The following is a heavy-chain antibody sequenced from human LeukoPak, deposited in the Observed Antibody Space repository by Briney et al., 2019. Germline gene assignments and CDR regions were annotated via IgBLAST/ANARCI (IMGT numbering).Heavy chain of an antibody. CDR3: ARGPNYGSRSDYFDY. J-gene: IGHJ4*02. V-gene: IGHV3-7*03. CDR2: MKEDGSEK. Sequence: GGSLRLSCAASGFTFSIHCMNWVRQAPGKGLEWVANMKEDGSEKYCVDCVKGRFTISRDNAKNSLYLQMNSLRAEDTAVYYCARGPNYGSRSDYFDYWGQGTLVTVSS. D-gene: IGHD3-10*01. CDR1: GFTFSIHC.